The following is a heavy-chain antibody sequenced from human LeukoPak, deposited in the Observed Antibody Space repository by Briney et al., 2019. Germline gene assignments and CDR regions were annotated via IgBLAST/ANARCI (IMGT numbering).Heavy chain of an antibody. Sequence: GRSLRLSCAASKFTFSHYGMHWVRQAPGKGLQWVAVIWSDGTNQYYADSVKGRFTISRDNSNNMVHLQMNSLRADDTGVYYCARDAQRGFDYSNSLEYWGQGALVTVSS. CDR1: KFTFSHYG. V-gene: IGHV3-33*01. CDR3: ARDAQRGFDYSNSLEY. J-gene: IGHJ4*02. CDR2: IWSDGTNQ. D-gene: IGHD4-11*01.